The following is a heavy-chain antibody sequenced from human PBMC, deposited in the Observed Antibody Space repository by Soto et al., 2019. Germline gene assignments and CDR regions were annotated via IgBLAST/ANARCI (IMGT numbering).Heavy chain of an antibody. CDR2: IYYSGST. V-gene: IGHV4-30-4*01. CDR3: ARYYYDSSGHPD. D-gene: IGHD3-22*01. CDR1: GGSISSGDYY. J-gene: IGHJ4*02. Sequence: PSETLSLTCTVSGGSISSGDYYWSWIRQPPGKGLEWIGYIYYSGSTYHNPSLKSRVTISVDTPKNQFSLKLSSVTAADTAVYYCARYYYDSSGHPDWGQGTLVTVS.